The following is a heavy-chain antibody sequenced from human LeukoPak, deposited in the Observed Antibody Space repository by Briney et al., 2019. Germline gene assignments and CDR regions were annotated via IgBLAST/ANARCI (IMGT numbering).Heavy chain of an antibody. Sequence: SETLTLTCAVYGGSFSGYYWSWIRQPPGKGLEWIGEINHSGSTNYNPSLKSRVTISVDTSKNQFSLKLSSVTAADTAVYYCARGQSSYYDILTGYFPEENYFDYWGQGTLVTVSS. D-gene: IGHD3-9*01. CDR2: INHSGST. CDR3: ARGQSSYYDILTGYFPEENYFDY. CDR1: GGSFSGYY. J-gene: IGHJ4*02. V-gene: IGHV4-34*01.